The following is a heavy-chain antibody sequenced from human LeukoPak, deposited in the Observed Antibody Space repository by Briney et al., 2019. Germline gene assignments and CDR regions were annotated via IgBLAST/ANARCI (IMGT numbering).Heavy chain of an antibody. V-gene: IGHV3-23*01. J-gene: IGHJ4*01. CDR1: GSIFTTCA. D-gene: IGHD3-10*01. CDR2: TSGSGETT. Sequence: GGSLRLSCSASGSIFTTCAMSWVRQAPGKGLEWVSSTSGSGETTYYLASVKGRFTISRDNSNNAVFLQMTGLTVEDTAVYFCTKDTYFYGSATYSSDFWGPGTLVTVSS. CDR3: TKDTYFYGSATYSSDF.